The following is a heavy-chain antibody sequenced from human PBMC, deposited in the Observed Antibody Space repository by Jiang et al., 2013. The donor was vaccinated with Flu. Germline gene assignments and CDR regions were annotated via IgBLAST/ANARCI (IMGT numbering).Heavy chain of an antibody. Sequence: QLVESGAEVKKPGASVKVSCRTSGYTFTGYYMHWVRQAPGQGLEWMGRINPNSGGTNYAQKFQGRVTMTRDTSISTAYMELSRLRSDDTAVYYCQVWGRLDIVVVSAALGGMDVWGQGTTVTVSS. CDR1: GYTFTGYY. J-gene: IGHJ6*02. CDR3: QVWGRLDIVVVSAALGGMDV. D-gene: IGHD2-2*03. CDR2: INPNSGGT. V-gene: IGHV1-2*06.